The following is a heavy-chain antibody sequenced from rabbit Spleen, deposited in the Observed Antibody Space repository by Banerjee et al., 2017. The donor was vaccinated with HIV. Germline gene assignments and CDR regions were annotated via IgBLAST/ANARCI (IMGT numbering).Heavy chain of an antibody. CDR3: ARNYVNAFDP. J-gene: IGHJ2*01. V-gene: IGHV1S45*01. CDR1: GFSFSNKAV. Sequence: QEQLVESGGGLVKPEGSLKLSCTASGFSFSNKAVMCWVRQAPGKGLEWIACINAVTGKAVYASWAKGRYTFSKTSSTTVTLQMTSLTAADTATYSCARNYVNAFDPWGQGTLVTVS. CDR2: INAVTGKA. D-gene: IGHD1-1*01.